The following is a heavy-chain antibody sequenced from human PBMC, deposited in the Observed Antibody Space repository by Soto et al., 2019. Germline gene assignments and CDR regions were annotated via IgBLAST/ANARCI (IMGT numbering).Heavy chain of an antibody. J-gene: IGHJ6*02. CDR1: GFTLSSSA. Sequence: ASVKVSCKTSGFTLSSSAVHWVRQARGHRLQWIGWIDVGSGNANYAQMDQERVTISRVMSTSTAYMELTSLRAEDTAVYYCARDPIPYSSDWHYYYCYGMDVWGQGTTVTVSS. CDR3: ARDPIPYSSDWHYYYCYGMDV. CDR2: IDVGSGNA. D-gene: IGHD6-19*01. V-gene: IGHV1-58*01.